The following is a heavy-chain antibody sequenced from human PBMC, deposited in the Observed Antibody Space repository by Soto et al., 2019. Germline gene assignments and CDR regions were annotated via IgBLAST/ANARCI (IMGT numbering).Heavy chain of an antibody. J-gene: IGHJ3*02. V-gene: IGHV3-13*01. CDR2: IGTAGDT. CDR1: GFTFSSYD. CDR3: ARNKGGPDAFDI. D-gene: IGHD3-16*01. Sequence: GGSLRLSCAASGFTFSSYDMHWVRQATGKGLEWVSAIGTAGDTYYPGSVKGRFTISRENAKNSLYLQMNSLRAGDTAVYYCARNKGGPDAFDIWGQGTMVTVSS.